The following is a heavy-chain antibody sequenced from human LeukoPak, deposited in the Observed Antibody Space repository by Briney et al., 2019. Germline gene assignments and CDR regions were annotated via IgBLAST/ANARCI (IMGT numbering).Heavy chain of an antibody. CDR2: ISTYNGNT. D-gene: IGHD6-13*01. CDR1: GYTFTSNG. V-gene: IGHV1-18*01. Sequence: SVKVSCKISGYTFTSNGSSWTRNTPSPSRELMGWISTYNGNTNYAQTLKGRVTMNPDTSTSTAYMELRSLRPNDTAVYYCARELSITAAGFDYWGQGTLVTVSS. J-gene: IGHJ4*02. CDR3: ARELSITAAGFDY.